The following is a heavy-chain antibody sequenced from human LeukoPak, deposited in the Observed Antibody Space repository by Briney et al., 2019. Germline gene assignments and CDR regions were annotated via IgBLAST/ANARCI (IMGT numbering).Heavy chain of an antibody. Sequence: GGXLRLSCAASGFTFDDYGMSWVRQAPGKGLEGVSGINWNGGSTVYADSVKGRFTISRDKAKNSLYLQMNSLRAEDTALYYCARVRVGATNAIFDYWGQGTLVTVSS. V-gene: IGHV3-20*04. CDR1: GFTFDDYG. J-gene: IGHJ4*02. D-gene: IGHD1-26*01. CDR2: INWNGGST. CDR3: ARVRVGATNAIFDY.